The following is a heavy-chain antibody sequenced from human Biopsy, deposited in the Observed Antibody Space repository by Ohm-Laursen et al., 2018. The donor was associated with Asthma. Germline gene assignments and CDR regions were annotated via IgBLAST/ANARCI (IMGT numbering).Heavy chain of an antibody. CDR3: ASPTYCSGSSCINNYYYALDV. J-gene: IGHJ6*02. CDR1: GYTFNSAG. CDR2: ISVYNGNT. Sequence: VSSVKVSCKTSGYTFNSAGITWVRQAPGQGLEWMGWISVYNGNTKVAQKLQDRVTMITDTSTSTAYMELRSLRSDDTAVYYCASPTYCSGSSCINNYYYALDVWGQGTTVTVSS. D-gene: IGHD2-15*01. V-gene: IGHV1-18*01.